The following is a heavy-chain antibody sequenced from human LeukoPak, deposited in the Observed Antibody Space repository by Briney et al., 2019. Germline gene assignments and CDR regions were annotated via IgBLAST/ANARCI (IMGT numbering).Heavy chain of an antibody. CDR2: IYSGGST. CDR1: GFTVSSNY. Sequence: PGGSLRLSCSASGFTVSSNYMSWVRQAPAKGLEWVSVIYSGGSTYYADSVKGRFTISRDNSKNTLYLQMNSLRAEDTALYYCARARLVYGSGNYHFDYWGQGTLVTVSS. D-gene: IGHD3-10*01. CDR3: ARARLVYGSGNYHFDY. J-gene: IGHJ4*02. V-gene: IGHV3-66*02.